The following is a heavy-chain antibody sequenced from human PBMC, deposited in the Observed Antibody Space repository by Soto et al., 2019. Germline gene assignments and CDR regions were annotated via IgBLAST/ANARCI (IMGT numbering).Heavy chain of an antibody. CDR3: ARGRSPYYYYGMDV. CDR1: GFTFSSYE. D-gene: IGHD4-17*01. V-gene: IGHV3-48*03. CDR2: VSSSGSTI. J-gene: IGHJ6*02. Sequence: GGSLRLSCAASGFTFSSYEMNWVRQAPGKGLEWVSYVSSSGSTIYYADSVKGRFTISRDNAKNSLYLQMNSLRAEDTAVYYCARGRSPYYYYGMDVWGQGTTVTVSS.